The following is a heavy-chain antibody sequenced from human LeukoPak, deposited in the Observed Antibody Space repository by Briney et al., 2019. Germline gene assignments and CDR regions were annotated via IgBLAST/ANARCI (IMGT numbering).Heavy chain of an antibody. CDR2: IIPILGIA. D-gene: IGHD2-8*02. V-gene: IGHV1-69*04. CDR3: ASAPLVVYANYYYMDV. J-gene: IGHJ6*03. CDR1: GGTFSSYA. Sequence: ASVRVSCKASGGTFSSYAISWVRQAPGQGLEWMGRIIPILGIANYAQKFQGRVTSTADKSTSTAYMELSSLRSEDTAVYYCASAPLVVYANYYYMDVWGKGTTVTVSS.